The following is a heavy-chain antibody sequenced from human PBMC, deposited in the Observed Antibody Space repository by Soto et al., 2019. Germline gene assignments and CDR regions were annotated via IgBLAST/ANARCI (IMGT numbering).Heavy chain of an antibody. CDR1: GFTFSLYS. V-gene: IGHV3-48*02. CDR2: ISRSSTGI. J-gene: IGHJ6*02. Sequence: EVQLVESGGGLVQPGGSLRLSCAASGFTFSLYSMSWVRQAPGKGLEWVSYISRSSTGIHYADSVKGRFTISRDDATKSMHLQINSLRDGDTAVYYCAGAVTWGLDVWGQGTTVSISS. D-gene: IGHD3-16*01. CDR3: AGAVTWGLDV.